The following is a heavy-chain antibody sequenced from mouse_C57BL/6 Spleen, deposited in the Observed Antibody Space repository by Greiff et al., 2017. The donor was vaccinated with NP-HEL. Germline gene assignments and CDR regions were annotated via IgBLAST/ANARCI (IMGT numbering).Heavy chain of an antibody. CDR3: ARSGYYGSLDY. J-gene: IGHJ2*01. CDR1: GFTFTDYY. CDR2: IRNKANGYTT. D-gene: IGHD1-1*01. V-gene: IGHV7-3*01. Sequence: EVKVVESGGGLVQPGGSLSLSCAASGFTFTDYYMSWVRQPPGKALEWLGFIRNKANGYTTEYSASVKGRFTISRDNSQSILYLQMNALRAEDSATYYCARSGYYGSLDYWGQGTTLTVSS.